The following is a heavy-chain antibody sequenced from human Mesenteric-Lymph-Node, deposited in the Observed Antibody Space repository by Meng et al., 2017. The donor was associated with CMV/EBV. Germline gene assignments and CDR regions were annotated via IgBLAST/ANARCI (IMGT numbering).Heavy chain of an antibody. CDR3: AKAAPYFSFWSGYSAYGMDV. Sequence: LSLTCAASGFTFSSYAMSWVRQAPGKGLEWVSAISGSGGSTYYADSVKGRFTISRDNSKNTLYLQMNSLRAEDTAVYYCAKAAPYFSFWSGYSAYGMDVWGQGTTVTVSS. CDR1: GFTFSSYA. J-gene: IGHJ6*02. D-gene: IGHD3-3*01. V-gene: IGHV3-23*01. CDR2: ISGSGGST.